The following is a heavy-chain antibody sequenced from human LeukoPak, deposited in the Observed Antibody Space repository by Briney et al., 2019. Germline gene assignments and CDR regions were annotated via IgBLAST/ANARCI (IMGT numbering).Heavy chain of an antibody. CDR3: ARGSYDFWSGYYYHFDY. D-gene: IGHD3-3*01. V-gene: IGHV4-34*01. Sequence: SETLSLTCAVYGGSFSGYYLSWIRQPPGKGLEWIGEINHSGSTNYNPSLKSRVTISVDTSKNQFSLKLSSVTAADTAVYYCARGSYDFWSGYYYHFDYWGQGTLVTVSS. J-gene: IGHJ4*02. CDR2: INHSGST. CDR1: GGSFSGYY.